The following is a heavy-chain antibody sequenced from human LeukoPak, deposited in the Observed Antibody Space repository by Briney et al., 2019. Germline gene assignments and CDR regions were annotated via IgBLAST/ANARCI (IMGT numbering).Heavy chain of an antibody. V-gene: IGHV1-2*06. CDR1: GYTFTGYY. Sequence: ASVKVSCKASGYTFTGYYMHWVRQAPGQGLEWMGRINPNSGGTNYAQKFQGRVTKTRDTSISTAYMELSGLRSDDTAVYYCARGDFWSGLNDYWGQGTLVTVSS. D-gene: IGHD3-3*01. CDR2: INPNSGGT. CDR3: ARGDFWSGLNDY. J-gene: IGHJ4*02.